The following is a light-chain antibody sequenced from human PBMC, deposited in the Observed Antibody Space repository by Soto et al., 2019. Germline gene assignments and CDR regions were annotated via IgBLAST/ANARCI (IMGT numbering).Light chain of an antibody. CDR2: DGS. CDR1: QSVSSY. V-gene: IGKV3-11*01. CDR3: QQRSNWPYT. Sequence: EIVLTQSPATLSLSPGERATLSCRASQSVSSYLAWYQQKPGQAPRLLIFDGSNRATGIPARFSGSGSGTDSTLTISSLEPEYVAVYYCQQRSNWPYTFGQGTKLEI. J-gene: IGKJ2*01.